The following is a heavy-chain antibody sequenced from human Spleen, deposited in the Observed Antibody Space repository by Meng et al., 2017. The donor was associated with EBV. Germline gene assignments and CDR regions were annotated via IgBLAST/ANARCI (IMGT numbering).Heavy chain of an antibody. J-gene: IGHJ4*02. D-gene: IGHD4-17*01. Sequence: QGPVEAAGPGLVKPSGTLSLNCGVSDGAVSRSYWSWIRQPPGKGLEWLGYVSYNGVTKYNSSLKSRVTIALDRAKNHFSLKLTSVTAADTAVYYCARDTDYGDTYFDSWGRGILVTVSS. CDR2: VSYNGVT. V-gene: IGHV4-59*02. CDR3: ARDTDYGDTYFDS. CDR1: DGAVSRSY.